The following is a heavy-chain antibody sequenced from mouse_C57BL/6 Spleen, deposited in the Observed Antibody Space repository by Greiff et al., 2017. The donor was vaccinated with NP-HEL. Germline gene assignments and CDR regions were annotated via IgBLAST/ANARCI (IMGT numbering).Heavy chain of an antibody. Sequence: QVQLKHSGAELVKPGASVKLSCKASGYTFTSYWMQWVKQRPGQGLEWIGEIDPSDSYTNYNQKFKGKATLTVDTSSSTAYMQLSSLTSEDSAVYYCAVITTVVATRDYFDYWGQGTTLTVSS. CDR3: AVITTVVATRDYFDY. CDR1: GYTFTSYW. V-gene: IGHV1-50*01. J-gene: IGHJ2*01. CDR2: IDPSDSYT. D-gene: IGHD1-1*01.